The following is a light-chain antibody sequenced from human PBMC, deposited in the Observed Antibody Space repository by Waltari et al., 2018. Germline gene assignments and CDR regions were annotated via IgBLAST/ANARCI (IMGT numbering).Light chain of an antibody. CDR3: LQTYSTLMFS. J-gene: IGKJ3*01. V-gene: IGKV1-39*01. CDR1: QSITNY. Sequence: DIQMTQSPSSLSASVGDRVTMTCRARQSITNYLSWYQHELGEAPNLLVYDASTLVSGVPSRFNGSGSGTEFTLTISSLQPEDFATYYCLQTYSTLMFSFGPGTKVDL. CDR2: DAS.